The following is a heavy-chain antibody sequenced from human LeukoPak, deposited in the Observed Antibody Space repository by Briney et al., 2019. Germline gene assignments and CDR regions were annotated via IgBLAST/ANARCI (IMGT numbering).Heavy chain of an antibody. CDR2: IKSKTDGGTT. J-gene: IGHJ4*01. CDR3: TTDLLMETGYFDY. Sequence: GGSLRLSCAASGFTFSNAWMSWVRRAPGKGLEWVGRIKSKTDGGTTDYAAPVKGRFTISRDDSKNTLYLQMNSLKTEDTALYYCTTDLLMETGYFDYWGHGTLVTVSS. CDR1: GFTFSNAW. D-gene: IGHD2-15*01. V-gene: IGHV3-15*01.